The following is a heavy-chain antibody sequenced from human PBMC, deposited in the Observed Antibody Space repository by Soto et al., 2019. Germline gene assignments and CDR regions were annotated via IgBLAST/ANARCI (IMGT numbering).Heavy chain of an antibody. Sequence: QVQLVQSGAEVKKPGASVKVSCTASGYTFSSYGISWVRQAPGQGLEWMGWISAYKDNTNYAQKFQGRVTMTTDTATNTAYMELRSVRSDDTAIYYCARDDAYLDSSGYCDYWGQGTLVTVSS. CDR1: GYTFSSYG. D-gene: IGHD3-22*01. J-gene: IGHJ4*02. V-gene: IGHV1-18*01. CDR2: ISAYKDNT. CDR3: ARDDAYLDSSGYCDY.